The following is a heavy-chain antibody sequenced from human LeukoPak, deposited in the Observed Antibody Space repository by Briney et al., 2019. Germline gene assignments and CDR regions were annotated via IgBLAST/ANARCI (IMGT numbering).Heavy chain of an antibody. CDR2: ISSNGGST. D-gene: IGHD6-19*01. CDR1: GFSFSSLR. V-gene: IGHV3-64D*06. CDR3: VNQISGWVY. J-gene: IGHJ4*02. Sequence: PGGSLRLSCSASGFSFSSLRMRWVRQAPGKGLEYVSGISSNGGSTYYADSVKGRFTISRDNSKNTLYLQVSSLRPEDTAVYYCVNQISGWVYWGQGTLVTVSS.